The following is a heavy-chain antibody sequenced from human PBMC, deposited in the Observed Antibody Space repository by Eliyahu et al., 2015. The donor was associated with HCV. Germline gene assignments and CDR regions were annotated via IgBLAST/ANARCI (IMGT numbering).Heavy chain of an antibody. J-gene: IGHJ4*02. Sequence: LEWIGYIYYSGSTYYNPSLKSRVTISVDTSKNQFSLKLSSVTAADTAVYYCARVSVVDTAMVTFPGQIFDYWGQGTLVTVSS. CDR3: ARVSVVDTAMVTFPGQIFDY. V-gene: IGHV4-30-4*01. CDR2: IYYSGST. D-gene: IGHD5-18*01.